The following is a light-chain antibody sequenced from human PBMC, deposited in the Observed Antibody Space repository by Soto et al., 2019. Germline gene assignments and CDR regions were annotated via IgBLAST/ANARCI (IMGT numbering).Light chain of an antibody. J-gene: IGKJ4*01. Sequence: EIVLTQSPATLSLSPGERATLSCRASQSVENYLAWFQQKRGQAPRLLIYDTSNRAAGIPDRFSGSGSGTHFTLTISSLEPEDFAVYYCHQRYIWPPLTFGGGTKVEIK. CDR1: QSVENY. V-gene: IGKV3-11*01. CDR2: DTS. CDR3: HQRYIWPPLT.